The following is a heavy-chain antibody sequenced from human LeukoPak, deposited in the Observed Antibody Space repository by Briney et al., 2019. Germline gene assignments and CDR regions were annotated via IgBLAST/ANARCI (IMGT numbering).Heavy chain of an antibody. V-gene: IGHV3-7*03. D-gene: IGHD1-26*01. Sequence: GGSLRLSCAASGFTFSSYWMNWARQAPGKGLEWVASINHNGNVNYYVDSVKGRFTISRDNAKNSLYLQMSNLRAEDTAVYFCARDGTGSGSYLGIDYWGQGTLVTVSS. CDR1: GFTFSSYW. CDR3: ARDGTGSGSYLGIDY. J-gene: IGHJ4*02. CDR2: INHNGNVN.